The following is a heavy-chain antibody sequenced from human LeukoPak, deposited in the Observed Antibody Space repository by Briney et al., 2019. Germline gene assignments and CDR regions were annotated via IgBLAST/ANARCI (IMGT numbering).Heavy chain of an antibody. V-gene: IGHV3-23*01. D-gene: IGHD5-18*01. Sequence: GWSLRLSCEASGFTFGSFAMYWVRQAPGKGLDWIAGIFGRGGSPHYADSVKGRFTISRDNSKNTVYLQINSLRAEDTAVYYCGKTTAGYSSGQKPAWPVDYWGQGTLVTVSS. CDR2: IFGRGGSP. J-gene: IGHJ4*02. CDR3: GKTTAGYSSGQKPAWPVDY. CDR1: GFTFGSFA.